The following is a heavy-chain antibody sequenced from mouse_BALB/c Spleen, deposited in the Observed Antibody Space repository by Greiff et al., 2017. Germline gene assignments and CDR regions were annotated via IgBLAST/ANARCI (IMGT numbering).Heavy chain of an antibody. V-gene: IGHV5-6-4*01. D-gene: IGHD2-4*01. CDR3: TRSYDYDVGYYAMDD. Sequence: EVKVEESGGGLVKPGGSLKLSCAASGFTFSSYTMSWVRQTPEKRLEWVATISSGGSYTYYPDSVKGRFTISRDNAKNTLYLQMSSLKSEDTAMYYCTRSYDYDVGYYAMDDWGQGTSVTVSS. CDR1: GFTFSSYT. CDR2: ISSGGSYT. J-gene: IGHJ4*01.